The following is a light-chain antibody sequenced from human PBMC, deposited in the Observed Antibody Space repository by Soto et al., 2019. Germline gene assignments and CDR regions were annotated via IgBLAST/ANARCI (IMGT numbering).Light chain of an antibody. V-gene: IGLV2-23*02. J-gene: IGLJ1*01. CDR2: EVN. Sequence: QSGLTQPASVSGSPGHSITISCSGTSSDFGNYNLVSWYQQHPGKVPKLILFEVNKRPSGVSGRFSGSKSGNTASLTISGLQAEDEADYYCCSNAAGSTYVFGSGTKVTVL. CDR3: CSNAAGSTYV. CDR1: SSDFGNYNL.